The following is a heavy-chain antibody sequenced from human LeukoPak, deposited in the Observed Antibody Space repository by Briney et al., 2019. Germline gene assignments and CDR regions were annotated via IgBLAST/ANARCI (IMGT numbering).Heavy chain of an antibody. Sequence: SVKVSCKASGGTFSSYAISWVRQAPGQGLEWMGGIIPIFGTANYAQKFQGRVTITTDESTSTAYMELSSLRSEDTAVYYCARDGRVGIVVVPAAMYADYWGQGTLVTVSS. CDR2: IIPIFGTA. V-gene: IGHV1-69*05. CDR1: GGTFSSYA. J-gene: IGHJ4*02. D-gene: IGHD2-2*03. CDR3: ARDGRVGIVVVPAAMYADY.